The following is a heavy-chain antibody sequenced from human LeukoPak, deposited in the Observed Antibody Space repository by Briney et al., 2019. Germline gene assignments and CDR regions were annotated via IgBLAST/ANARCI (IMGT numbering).Heavy chain of an antibody. V-gene: IGHV3-43*02. CDR1: GFTFGDYS. Sequence: PGGSLRLSRAASGFTFGDYSMHWVRQPPGKGLEWVSLINGDGLTAHYGDSVRGRFTISRNNSKNSLYLQMNGLTTEDTAFYYCAKGLHGVSFSFDYWGRGTLVTVSS. CDR2: INGDGLTA. J-gene: IGHJ4*02. D-gene: IGHD5-24*01. CDR3: AKGLHGVSFSFDY.